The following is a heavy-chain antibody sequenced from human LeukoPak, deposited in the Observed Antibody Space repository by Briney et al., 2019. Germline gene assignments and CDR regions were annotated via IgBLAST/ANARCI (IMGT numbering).Heavy chain of an antibody. J-gene: IGHJ4*02. CDR3: ARGPTNGQAFDY. V-gene: IGHV3-7*01. Sequence: PGGSLRLSCAGSGFPFSSHGMNWVRQAPGKGLEWVASIREDGSQKSAVDSVRGRFTIARDNAKNSVYLQMDSLRAEDTAVYYCARGPTNGQAFDYWGQGTLVSVSS. CDR1: GFPFSSHG. D-gene: IGHD2-8*01. CDR2: IREDGSQK.